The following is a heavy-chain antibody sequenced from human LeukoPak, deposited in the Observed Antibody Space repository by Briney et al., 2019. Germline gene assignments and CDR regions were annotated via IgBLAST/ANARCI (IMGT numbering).Heavy chain of an antibody. CDR3: ARRLSIVGAPGAFDI. V-gene: IGHV3-23*01. CDR2: IFPSGGEI. Sequence: GGSLRLSCAASGFTFSTFAMIWVRQPPGKGLEWVSSIFPSGGEIHYADSVRGRFTISRDNSKSTLSLQMNSLRAEDTAVYYCARRLSIVGAPGAFDIWGRGTLVTVSS. D-gene: IGHD1-26*01. CDR1: GFTFSTFA. J-gene: IGHJ2*01.